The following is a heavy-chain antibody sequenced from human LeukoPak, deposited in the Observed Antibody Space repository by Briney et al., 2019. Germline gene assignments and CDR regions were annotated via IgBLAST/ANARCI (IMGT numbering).Heavy chain of an antibody. V-gene: IGHV4-61*02. CDR3: SRARTVTAERYYHMDV. J-gene: IGHJ6*03. Sequence: SQTLSLTCTVSGGSISSGSYYWSWIRQPAGKGLEWIGRIYTSGSTNYNPSLKSRVTISVDTSKNQFSLKLSSVTAGNTAVYYCSRARTVTAERYYHMDVWGKASTVTVSS. CDR2: IYTSGST. CDR1: GGSISSGSYY. D-gene: IGHD4-17*01.